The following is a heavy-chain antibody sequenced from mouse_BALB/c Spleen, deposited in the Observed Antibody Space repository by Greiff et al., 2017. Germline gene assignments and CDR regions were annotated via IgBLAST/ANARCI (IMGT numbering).Heavy chain of an antibody. CDR3: ARKGGYYDYGDYYAMDY. CDR2: IWSGGST. Sequence: QVQLQQSGPGLVQPSQSLSITCTVSGFSLTSYGVHWVRQSPGKGLEWLGVIWSGGSTDYNAAFISRLSISKDNSKSQVFFKMNSLQANDTAIYYCARKGGYYDYGDYYAMDYWGQGTSVTVSS. CDR1: GFSLTSYG. D-gene: IGHD2-4*01. J-gene: IGHJ4*01. V-gene: IGHV2-2*02.